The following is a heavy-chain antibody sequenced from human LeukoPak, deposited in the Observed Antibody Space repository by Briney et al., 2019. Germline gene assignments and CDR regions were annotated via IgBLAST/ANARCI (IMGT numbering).Heavy chain of an antibody. CDR3: ARERCSWYRGPIDY. J-gene: IGHJ4*02. Sequence: SETLSLTCTVSGGSISSSSYYWGWIRQPPGKGLEWIGSIYYSGSTYYNPSLKSRVTISVDTSKNQFSLKLSSVTAADTAVYYCARERCSWYRGPIDYWGQGTLVTVSS. CDR1: GGSISSSSYY. D-gene: IGHD6-13*01. CDR2: IYYSGST. V-gene: IGHV4-39*07.